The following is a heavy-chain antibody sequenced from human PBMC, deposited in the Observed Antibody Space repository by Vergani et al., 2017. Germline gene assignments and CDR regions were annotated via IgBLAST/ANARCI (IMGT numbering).Heavy chain of an antibody. J-gene: IGHJ4*02. D-gene: IGHD2-21*01. CDR2: IYSTGST. CDR1: GDSISSGVYY. Sequence: QVQLQESGPGLVKPSQTLSLTCSVSGDSISSGVYYWNWIRQHPGKGLEWIGYIYSTGSTHHNPSLRRRINMSVDTSKNQFSLKLNSVTAADTAMYYCAGMGGYYGGDAFRIGYFDSWGPGILVTVSS. V-gene: IGHV4-31*03. CDR3: AGMGGYYGGDAFRIGYFDS.